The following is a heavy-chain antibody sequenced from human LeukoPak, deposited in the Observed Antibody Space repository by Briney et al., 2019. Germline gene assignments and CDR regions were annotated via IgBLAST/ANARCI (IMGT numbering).Heavy chain of an antibody. CDR2: IYPGDSDT. Sequence: RGESLKISCRGSGYSFNTYWIGWVRQMPGKGLEWMGIIYPGDSDTRYSPSFRGQVTMSADKSINTAYLQWSSLKASDTAMYFCARRQGCSTSSCPPDSWGQGTLVTVS. J-gene: IGHJ4*02. V-gene: IGHV5-51*01. CDR1: GYSFNTYW. CDR3: ARRQGCSTSSCPPDS. D-gene: IGHD2-2*01.